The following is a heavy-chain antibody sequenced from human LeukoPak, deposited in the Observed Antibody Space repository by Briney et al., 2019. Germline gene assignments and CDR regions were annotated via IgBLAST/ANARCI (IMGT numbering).Heavy chain of an antibody. CDR2: IIPILGIA. D-gene: IGHD1-26*01. V-gene: IGHV1-69*04. Sequence: ASVKVSCKASGGTFSSYAISWVRQAPRQGLEWMGRIIPILGIANYAQTFQGRVTITADKSTSTAYMELSSLRSEDTAVYYCARDMGSGSIMLDWYFDLWGRGTLVTVSS. CDR3: ARDMGSGSIMLDWYFDL. CDR1: GGTFSSYA. J-gene: IGHJ2*01.